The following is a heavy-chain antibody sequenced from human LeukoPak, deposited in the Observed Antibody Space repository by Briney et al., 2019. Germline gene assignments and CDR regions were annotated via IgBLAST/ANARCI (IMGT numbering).Heavy chain of an antibody. CDR2: ISSSSSTI. CDR1: GFTFSSYS. CDR3: ARDALDYGGSWFDP. Sequence: GGSLRLSCAASGFTFSSYSMNWVRQAPGKGLEWVSYISSSSSTIYYADSVKGRFTISRDNAKNSLYLQMNSLRAEDTAVYYCARDALDYGGSWFDPWGQGTLVTVSS. D-gene: IGHD4-23*01. V-gene: IGHV3-48*04. J-gene: IGHJ5*02.